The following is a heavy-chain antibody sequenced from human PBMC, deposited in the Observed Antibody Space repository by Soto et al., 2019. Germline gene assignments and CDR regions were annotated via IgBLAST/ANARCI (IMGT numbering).Heavy chain of an antibody. Sequence: PGGSLRLSCAASGFTFSSHGMHWVRQAPGKGLEWVAVISYDGSNKYYADSVKGRFTISRDNSKNTLYLQMNSLRAEDTAVYYCASQGAGMDYWGQGTLVTVSS. CDR3: ASQGAGMDY. J-gene: IGHJ4*02. D-gene: IGHD1-26*01. CDR1: GFTFSSHG. CDR2: ISYDGSNK. V-gene: IGHV3-30*03.